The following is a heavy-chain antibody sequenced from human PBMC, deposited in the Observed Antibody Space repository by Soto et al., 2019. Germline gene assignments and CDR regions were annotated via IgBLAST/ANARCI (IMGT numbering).Heavy chain of an antibody. J-gene: IGHJ4*02. Sequence: SVKVTCKAPGCTYSSYAISGVRQAPGQGLEWMGEISPIFGTATYAQKFQGRVTITGDESTRSAYMQMSSLRAEDTAVYYCARDARIAVAGLWGQGTMVTVSS. CDR1: GCTYSSYA. V-gene: IGHV1-69*13. CDR3: ARDARIAVAGL. D-gene: IGHD6-19*01. CDR2: ISPIFGTA.